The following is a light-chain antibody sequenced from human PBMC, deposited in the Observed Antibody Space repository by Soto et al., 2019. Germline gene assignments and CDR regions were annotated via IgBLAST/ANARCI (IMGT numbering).Light chain of an antibody. J-gene: IGKJ5*01. CDR2: GAS. CDR3: QQYGTSIT. Sequence: EIVLAQSPGTLSLSPGERATLSCGASQSISGNYLAWYQQKPGQAARLLIYGASSRATDIPDRFSGSGSGADFTLTISRLEPEDFSVYYCQQYGTSITFGQGTRLEIK. V-gene: IGKV3-20*01. CDR1: QSISGNY.